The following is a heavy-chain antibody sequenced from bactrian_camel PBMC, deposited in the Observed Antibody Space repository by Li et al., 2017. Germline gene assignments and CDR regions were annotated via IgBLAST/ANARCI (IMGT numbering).Heavy chain of an antibody. CDR2: IFTGGPAV. J-gene: IGHJ4*01. V-gene: IGHV3S54*01. CDR3: ADNGRTVCRVTENWWSPHTF. D-gene: IGHD7*01. Sequence: HVQLVESGGGSMQAGESLKLSCAASGGTTSGLTIREVCMGWFRQAPGKKREVVATIFTGGPAVYYDASVKGRFTISRGVVKNTLYLEMNNLKPEDTAMYYCADNGRTVCRVTENWWSPHTFWGNGTQVTVS. CDR1: GGTTSGLTIREVC.